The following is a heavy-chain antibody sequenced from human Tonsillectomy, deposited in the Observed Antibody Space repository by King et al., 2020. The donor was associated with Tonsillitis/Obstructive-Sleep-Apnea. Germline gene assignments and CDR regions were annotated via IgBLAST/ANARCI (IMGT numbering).Heavy chain of an antibody. CDR2: IRGGGVNT. D-gene: IGHD3-10*01. CDR1: GFTFRSYA. Sequence: VQLVESGGDLVQPGGSLRLSCAASGFTFRSYAMTWFRQSPGKVLEWVSAIRGGGVNTYYADSVKGRFTISRDDSKNTVCLQMNSLRGEDTAIYYCAKVRHGSGTYDAFDIWGQGTTVTVSS. CDR3: AKVRHGSGTYDAFDI. V-gene: IGHV3-23*04. J-gene: IGHJ3*02.